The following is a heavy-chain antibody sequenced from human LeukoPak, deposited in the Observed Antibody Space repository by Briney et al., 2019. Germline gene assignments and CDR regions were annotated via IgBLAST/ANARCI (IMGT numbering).Heavy chain of an antibody. CDR1: GYSISSGYY. CDR3: AKQMTGYYSPFDY. J-gene: IGHJ4*02. D-gene: IGHD3-9*01. V-gene: IGHV4-38-2*02. CDR2: IYYSGST. Sequence: SSETLSLTCTVSGYSISSGYYWGWIRQPPGKGLEWIGYIYYSGSTNYNPSLKSRVTISVDTSKNQFSLKLSSVTAADTAVYYCAKQMTGYYSPFDYWGQGTLVTVSS.